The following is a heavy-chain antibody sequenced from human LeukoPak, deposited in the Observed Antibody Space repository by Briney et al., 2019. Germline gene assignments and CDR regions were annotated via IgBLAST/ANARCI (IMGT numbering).Heavy chain of an antibody. Sequence: PGGSLRLSCAASGFTFSYYSMNWVRQAPGKGLEWVSSISSSSSYIYYADSVKGRFSISRDNAKNLLSLQMNSLRAEDTAVYYCARTLNWFGETVGLDYWGQGTLVTVSS. CDR3: ARTLNWFGETVGLDY. CDR2: ISSSSSYI. D-gene: IGHD3-10*01. V-gene: IGHV3-21*06. CDR1: GFTFSYYS. J-gene: IGHJ4*02.